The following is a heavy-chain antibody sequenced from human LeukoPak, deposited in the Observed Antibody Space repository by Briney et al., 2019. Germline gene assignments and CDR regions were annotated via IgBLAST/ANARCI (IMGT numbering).Heavy chain of an antibody. Sequence: GGSLRLSCAASGFTFSTYNMNWVRQAPGKGLEWVSYISSSSSTMYYADSVKGRFTISRDNAKSSLYLQMNSLRAEDTAVYYCARSGGVVVPAEGPQGHYYYSYSMDVWGKGTTVTVSS. CDR1: GFTFSTYN. D-gene: IGHD2-2*01. CDR3: ARSGGVVVPAEGPQGHYYYSYSMDV. CDR2: ISSSSSTM. J-gene: IGHJ6*03. V-gene: IGHV3-48*01.